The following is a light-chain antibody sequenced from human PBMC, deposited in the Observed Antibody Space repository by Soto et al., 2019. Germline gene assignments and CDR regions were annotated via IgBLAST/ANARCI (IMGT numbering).Light chain of an antibody. CDR2: EVS. CDR3: CSYAGNGAWV. CDR1: SVDVGNSDL. J-gene: IGLJ3*02. V-gene: IGLV2-23*02. Sequence: QSALTQPASVSGSPGPSITISCSGSSVDVGNSDLVSWYQQLPGKAPQLMIFEVSRRPSRVSDRFSGSKSGNTASLTISGLQAEDEGDFYCCSYAGNGAWVFGGGTKLTVL.